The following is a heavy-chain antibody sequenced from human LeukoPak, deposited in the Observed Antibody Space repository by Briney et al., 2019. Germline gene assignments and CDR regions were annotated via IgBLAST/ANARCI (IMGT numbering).Heavy chain of an antibody. Sequence: QTGGSLRLSCVASGFTFSSYEMNWVRQAPGKGLEWLSYIGSSDSTTHYADSVKGRFTISRDNAKNSLYLQMNSLRADDTAVYYCARERTTIVSGTTIGAYWGQGTQVTVYS. CDR2: IGSSDSTT. V-gene: IGHV3-48*03. D-gene: IGHD4-11*01. J-gene: IGHJ4*02. CDR1: GFTFSSYE. CDR3: ARERTTIVSGTTIGAY.